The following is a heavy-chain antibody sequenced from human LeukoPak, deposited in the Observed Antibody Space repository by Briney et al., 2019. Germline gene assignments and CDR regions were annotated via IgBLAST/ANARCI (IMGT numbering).Heavy chain of an antibody. CDR2: ISPSGDIT. Sequence: PSETLSLTCAVYGGSFSGYYWSWIRQPPGKGLEWVSGISPSGDITYYADSVMGRFTISRDNRKSTVSLQMNSLRAEDTALYYCVRDLDWGAFDVWGQGRMVTVSS. D-gene: IGHD3/OR15-3a*01. CDR1: GGSFSGYY. CDR3: VRDLDWGAFDV. V-gene: IGHV3-23*01. J-gene: IGHJ3*01.